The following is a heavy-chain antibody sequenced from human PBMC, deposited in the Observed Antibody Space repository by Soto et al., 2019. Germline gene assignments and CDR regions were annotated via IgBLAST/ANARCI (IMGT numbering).Heavy chain of an antibody. Sequence: EVQLVESGGGLVKPGGSLRLSCAASGFSFSNAWMNWVRQAPGKGLEWVGRIKRKIDGEKTDYAAPVKGRFTISRDDSKNTLSLQMNRLKAADTAVYYCTTGSVEGVWGQGTTVTVSS. CDR3: TTGSVEGV. CDR1: GFSFSNAW. V-gene: IGHV3-15*07. J-gene: IGHJ6*02. CDR2: IKRKIDGEKT.